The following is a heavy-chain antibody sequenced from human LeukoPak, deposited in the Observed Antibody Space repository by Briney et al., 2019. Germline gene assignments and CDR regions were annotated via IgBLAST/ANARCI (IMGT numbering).Heavy chain of an antibody. CDR3: AKDPETYYDYVWGRGAFDI. CDR1: GFTFSSYA. V-gene: IGHV3-23*01. CDR2: ISGSDGST. J-gene: IGHJ3*02. Sequence: PGGSLRLSCAASGFTFSSYAMSWVRQAPGKGLEWVSAISGSDGSTYYADSVKGRFTISRDNSKNTLYLQMNSLRAEDTAVYYCAKDPETYYDYVWGRGAFDIWGQGTMVTVSS. D-gene: IGHD3-16*01.